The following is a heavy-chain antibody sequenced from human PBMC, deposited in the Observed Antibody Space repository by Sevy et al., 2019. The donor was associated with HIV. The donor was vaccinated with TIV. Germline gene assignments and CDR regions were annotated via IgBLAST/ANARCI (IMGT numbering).Heavy chain of an antibody. D-gene: IGHD1-20*01. Sequence: GGSLRLSCAASGFTFSSYAMSWVRQAPGKGLEWVSAISGSGGSTYYADSVKGRFTISRDNSMNTLYLQMNSLRAEDTAVYYCAKDGYKPSVGDENYYYYYMDVWGKRTTVTVSS. CDR1: GFTFSSYA. V-gene: IGHV3-23*01. CDR3: AKDGYKPSVGDENYYYYYMDV. CDR2: ISGSGGST. J-gene: IGHJ6*03.